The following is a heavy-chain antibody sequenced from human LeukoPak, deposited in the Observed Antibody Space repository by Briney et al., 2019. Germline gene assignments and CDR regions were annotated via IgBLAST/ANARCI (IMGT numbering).Heavy chain of an antibody. D-gene: IGHD1-1*01. J-gene: IGHJ4*02. V-gene: IGHV4-39*07. CDR2: IYYTGST. CDR1: GGSTSSSAYY. CDR3: ARDGRDTSALYNPLRFDY. Sequence: SETLSLTCTVSGGSTSSSAYYWGWVRQPPGKGLELIGSIYYTGSTYYNPSLKSRVTISVDTSKNQFSLRLSSVTAADTAVYYCARDGRDTSALYNPLRFDYWGQGTLVTVSS.